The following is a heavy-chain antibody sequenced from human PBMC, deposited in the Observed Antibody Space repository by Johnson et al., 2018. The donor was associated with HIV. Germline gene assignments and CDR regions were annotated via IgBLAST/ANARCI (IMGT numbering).Heavy chain of an antibody. J-gene: IGHJ3*02. D-gene: IGHD1-20*01. CDR1: GFTFDDYA. CDR2: ISWNSGSI. CDR3: AKDINWCGTAFDI. V-gene: IGHV3-9*01. Sequence: VQLVESGGGLVQPGRSLRLSCAASGFTFDDYAMHWVRQAPGKGLEWVSGISWNSGSIGYADSVKGRFTISRDNSENTLYLQMDSLIAEDTAVYYCAKDINWCGTAFDIWGQGTMVTVSS.